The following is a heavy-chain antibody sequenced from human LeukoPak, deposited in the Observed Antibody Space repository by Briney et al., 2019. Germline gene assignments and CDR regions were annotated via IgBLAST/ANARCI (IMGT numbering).Heavy chain of an antibody. CDR2: ISYDGTNE. Sequence: GRSLRLSCAASGFTFNTYALHWVRQAPGKGLEWVALISYDGTNEYYADSVKGRFTISRDNSKNTLYLQMNSLRAEDTAMYYCAKDRGSGWYEVSCLDYWGQGTLVTVSS. D-gene: IGHD6-19*01. CDR3: AKDRGSGWYEVSCLDY. J-gene: IGHJ4*02. CDR1: GFTFNTYA. V-gene: IGHV3-30-3*01.